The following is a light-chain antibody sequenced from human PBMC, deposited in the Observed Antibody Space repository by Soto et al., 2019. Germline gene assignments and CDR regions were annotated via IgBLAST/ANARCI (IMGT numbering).Light chain of an antibody. CDR2: DVS. CDR3: SSYTSSSTYVV. V-gene: IGLV2-14*01. J-gene: IGLJ2*01. Sequence: QSVLTQPPSVSGSPGQSITISCTGTSSDVGGYNYVSWYQQHPGKAPKLMIYDVSNRPSGVSNRFSGSKSGNTASLTISGLQAEDEADYYCSSYTSSSTYVVFGGGTKVTVL. CDR1: SSDVGGYNY.